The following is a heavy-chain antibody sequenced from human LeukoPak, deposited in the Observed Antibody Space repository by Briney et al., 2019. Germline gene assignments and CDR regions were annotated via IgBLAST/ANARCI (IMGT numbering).Heavy chain of an antibody. J-gene: IGHJ4*02. Sequence: GGSLRLSCAVSGSTSSRNFMSWVRQTPEKGLEWVANIDQDGSEKNYVDSVKGRFTNSRDNAKNSLFLQMNSLRAEDTAIYYCASGAGWESGYWGQGTLVTVSS. D-gene: IGHD1-26*01. CDR2: IDQDGSEK. V-gene: IGHV3-7*01. CDR1: GSTSSRNF. CDR3: ASGAGWESGY.